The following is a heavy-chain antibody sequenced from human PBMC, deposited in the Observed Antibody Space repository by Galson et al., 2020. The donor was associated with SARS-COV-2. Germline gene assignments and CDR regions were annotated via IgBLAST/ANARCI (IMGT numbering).Heavy chain of an antibody. J-gene: IGHJ4*02. Sequence: GGSLRLSCAASGFTFDEYGMHWVRPAPGKGLEWVSGIRSNGAKKDYAESVTGRFTISRDNSKNSLYLQMNRLRAEDTALYYCARDIWGSRVKIDYGGQGPLVTVSS. D-gene: IGHD3-16*01. CDR1: GFTFDEYG. CDR2: IRSNGAKK. CDR3: ARDIWGSRVKIDY. V-gene: IGHV3-9*01.